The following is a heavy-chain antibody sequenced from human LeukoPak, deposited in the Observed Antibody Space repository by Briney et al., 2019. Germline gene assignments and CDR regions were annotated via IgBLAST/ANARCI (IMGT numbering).Heavy chain of an antibody. V-gene: IGHV3-21*06. CDR1: GFTFSIDS. CDR2: ISSSSSYI. D-gene: IGHD6-13*01. J-gene: IGHJ4*02. CDR3: ARDRMSSSTWTGFDN. Sequence: GGSLRLSCAASGFTFSIDSMNWGRQAPGKGLEWVSSISSSSSYIYYADSVKGRSTISRANAKNLLHLQMNSLRAEDTAVYYCARDRMSSSTWTGFDNWGQGTLVAVSS.